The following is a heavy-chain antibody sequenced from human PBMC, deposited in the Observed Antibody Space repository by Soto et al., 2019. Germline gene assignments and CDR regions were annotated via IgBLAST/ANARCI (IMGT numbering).Heavy chain of an antibody. J-gene: IGHJ6*02. CDR2: MHPSGST. D-gene: IGHD1-1*01. Sequence: QVQPQESGPGLVKPSDTLSLTCAVSGGSISSVNWWSWVRQSPGKGLEWIGEMHPSGSTNYNPSLKSRVTVSMDKSRNQFSLKMYSVTAADTAVYFCARHVHNIYGFDVWGRGTTVTVSS. V-gene: IGHV4-4*02. CDR1: GGSISSVNW. CDR3: ARHVHNIYGFDV.